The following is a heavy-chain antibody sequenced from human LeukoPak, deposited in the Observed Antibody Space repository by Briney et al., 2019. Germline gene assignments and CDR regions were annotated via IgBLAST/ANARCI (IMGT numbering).Heavy chain of an antibody. CDR3: AKDRTWGLGDYYFY. CDR1: GFTFSNFA. Sequence: SGGSRRLSCAASGFTFSNFAMSWAGQAQGRGWEGSSSISGSGDRTNYADSVKGRFTISRDNFKNMLYLQMNSLRAEDTAVYYCAKDRTWGLGDYYFYWGQGTLVTVSS. CDR2: ISGSGDRT. D-gene: IGHD2-21*01. J-gene: IGHJ4*02. V-gene: IGHV3-23*01.